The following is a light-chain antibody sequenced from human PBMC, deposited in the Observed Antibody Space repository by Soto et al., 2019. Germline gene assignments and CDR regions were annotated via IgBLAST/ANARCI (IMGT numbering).Light chain of an antibody. CDR3: QQYTWT. Sequence: DVQMPQSPSYRSASLGNEGTITCRASQSISSYLNWYQQKPGKAPKLLIYAASSLQSGVPSRFSGSGSGTEFTLTISSRQPDDFATYYCQQYTWTFGQGTKVDIK. V-gene: IGKV1-39*01. J-gene: IGKJ1*01. CDR1: QSISSY. CDR2: AAS.